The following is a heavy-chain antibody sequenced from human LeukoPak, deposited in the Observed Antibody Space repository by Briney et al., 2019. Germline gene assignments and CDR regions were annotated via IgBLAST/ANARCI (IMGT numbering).Heavy chain of an antibody. CDR1: GLTFSIHS. Sequence: GGSLRLSCAASGLTFSIHSVTCARQAPGEGLEWLANMDPSGSQNRYVDSVKGRFTIYKDNPRTSLYLDMNSLRAEDTSIYYCAIWRSGNSWGQGTLVTVSS. CDR2: MDPSGSQN. V-gene: IGHV3-7*01. CDR3: AIWRSGNS. D-gene: IGHD1-1*01. J-gene: IGHJ4*02.